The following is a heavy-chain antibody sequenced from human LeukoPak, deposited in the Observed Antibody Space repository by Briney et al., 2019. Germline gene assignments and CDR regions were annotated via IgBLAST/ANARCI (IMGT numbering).Heavy chain of an antibody. Sequence: GGSLGLSCAASGFTFSSYWMSWVRQAPGKGLEWVANIKQDGSEKYYVDSVKGRFTISRDNAKNSLYLQMNSLRAEDTAVYYCARSWPSPGYSSGWYLWYFDYWGQGTLVTVSS. J-gene: IGHJ4*02. CDR3: ARSWPSPGYSSGWYLWYFDY. D-gene: IGHD6-19*01. V-gene: IGHV3-7*01. CDR1: GFTFSSYW. CDR2: IKQDGSEK.